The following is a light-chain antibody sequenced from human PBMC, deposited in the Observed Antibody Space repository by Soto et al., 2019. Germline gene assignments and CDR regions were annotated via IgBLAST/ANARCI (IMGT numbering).Light chain of an antibody. V-gene: IGKV1-5*01. Sequence: DIQMTQSPSTLSASVGDRVTITCRASQGISTWLAWYQQKPGQAPKVLIYGASSLESGVPSTFSGSGSGTEFTLTITSLQPDDFGTYYCQQYNADPNTFGQGTKLEIK. CDR2: GAS. CDR1: QGISTW. CDR3: QQYNADPNT. J-gene: IGKJ2*01.